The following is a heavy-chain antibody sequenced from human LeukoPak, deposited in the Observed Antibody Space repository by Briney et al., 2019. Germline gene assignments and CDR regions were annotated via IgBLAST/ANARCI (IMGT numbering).Heavy chain of an antibody. CDR2: ISGSSAAI. D-gene: IGHD6-13*01. CDR3: ARDPSRGYNYYSYMDV. CDR1: GFTFGDYA. J-gene: IGHJ6*03. Sequence: GRSLRLSCTASGFTFGDYAMSWVRQAPGKGLEWVSYISGSSAAIYYADSVEGRFTISRDKAKNSLYLQMNSLRAEDTAVYYCARDPSRGYNYYSYMDVWGKGTTVTVSS. V-gene: IGHV3-48*01.